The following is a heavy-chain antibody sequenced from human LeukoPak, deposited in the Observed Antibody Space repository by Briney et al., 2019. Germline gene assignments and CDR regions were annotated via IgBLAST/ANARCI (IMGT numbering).Heavy chain of an antibody. J-gene: IGHJ3*02. CDR1: GFTFSSYS. V-gene: IGHV3-21*01. CDR2: ISSSSSYI. D-gene: IGHD6-13*01. Sequence: GGSLRLSCAASGFTFSSYSMNWVRQAPGKGLEWVSSISSSSSYIYYADSVKGRFTISRDNAKNSLYLQMNSLRAEDTAVYYCARLILMAAAGKGAWGAFDIWGQGTMVTVSS. CDR3: ARLILMAAAGKGAWGAFDI.